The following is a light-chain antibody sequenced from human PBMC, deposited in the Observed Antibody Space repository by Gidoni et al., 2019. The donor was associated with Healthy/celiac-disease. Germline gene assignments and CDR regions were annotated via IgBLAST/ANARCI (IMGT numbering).Light chain of an antibody. Sequence: EIVLTQSPATLSLSPGERATLSCRASQSVSSYLAWYQQKPGQAPRLLIYDASNRATGLPARFSGSGSGTDFTLTISSLEPEDFAVYYCQQRSNWPPGVTFGPGTKVDIK. J-gene: IGKJ3*01. V-gene: IGKV3-11*01. CDR2: DAS. CDR1: QSVSSY. CDR3: QQRSNWPPGVT.